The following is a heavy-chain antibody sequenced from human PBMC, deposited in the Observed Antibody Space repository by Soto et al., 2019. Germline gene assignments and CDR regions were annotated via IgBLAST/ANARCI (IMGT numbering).Heavy chain of an antibody. CDR3: ARAGHSSSSEGANWFDP. V-gene: IGHV4-31*03. CDR2: IYYSGST. J-gene: IGHJ5*02. D-gene: IGHD6-6*01. CDR1: GGSISSGGYY. Sequence: SETLSLTCTVSGGSISSGGYYWSWIRQHPGKGLEWIGYIYYSGSTYYNPSLKSRVTISVDTSKNQFSLNLSSVTAADTAVYYCARAGHSSSSEGANWFDPWGQGTLVTVS.